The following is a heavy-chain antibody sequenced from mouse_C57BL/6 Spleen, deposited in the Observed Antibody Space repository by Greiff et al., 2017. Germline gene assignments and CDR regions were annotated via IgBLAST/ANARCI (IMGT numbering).Heavy chain of an antibody. D-gene: IGHD4-1*01. CDR1: GYTFTSYW. CDR2: IDPNSGGT. Sequence: QVQLQQPGAELVKPGASVKLSCKASGYTFTSYWMHWVTQRPGRGLEWIGRIDPNSGGTKSNEKFKSKATLTVDKPSSPAYMQLSSLTSEDSAVDYCARRRDWNWDAFDDWGQGTTLTVSS. CDR3: ARRRDWNWDAFDD. V-gene: IGHV1-72*01. J-gene: IGHJ2*01.